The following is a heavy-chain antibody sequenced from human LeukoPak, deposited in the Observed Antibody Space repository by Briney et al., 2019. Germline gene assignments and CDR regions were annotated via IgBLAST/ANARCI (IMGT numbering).Heavy chain of an antibody. CDR3: ARDLKYCSTTNCFVYYDYGMDV. J-gene: IGHJ6*02. Sequence: TGRSLRLSCAASGFTFSTYAMHWVRQAPGKGLEWVAVTWYDESHKYYADSVKGRFTISRDNSKNTLYLQMNSLRAEDTAVYYCARDLKYCSTTNCFVYYDYGMDVWGQGTTVTVSS. CDR2: TWYDESHK. V-gene: IGHV3-33*01. D-gene: IGHD2-2*01. CDR1: GFTFSTYA.